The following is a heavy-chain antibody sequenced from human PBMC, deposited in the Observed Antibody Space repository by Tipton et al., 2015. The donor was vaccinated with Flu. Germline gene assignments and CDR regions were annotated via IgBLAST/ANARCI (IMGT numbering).Heavy chain of an antibody. V-gene: IGHV4-59*01. CDR3: ARVPHLITGTTGRAPHYYGMAV. J-gene: IGHJ6*02. CDR1: GGSISSYY. Sequence: LSLTCTVSGGSISSYYWSWIRQPPGKGLEWIGYIYYSGSTNYNPSLKSRVTISVDTSKNQFSLKLSSVTAADTAVYYCARVPHLITGTTGRAPHYYGMAVWGQGTTVTVSS. D-gene: IGHD1-7*01. CDR2: IYYSGST.